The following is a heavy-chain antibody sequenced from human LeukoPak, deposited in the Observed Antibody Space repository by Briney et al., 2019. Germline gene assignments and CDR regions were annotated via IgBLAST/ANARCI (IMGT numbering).Heavy chain of an antibody. D-gene: IGHD2-15*01. Sequence: GGSLRLSCAASGFSFGSYGMHWVRQAPGKGLEWVAVISYDGSNKYYADSVKGRFTISRDNSKNTLYLQMNSLRAEDTAVYYCARAPPEFCSGGSCYYYPYCDYWGQGTLVTVSS. CDR1: GFSFGSYG. V-gene: IGHV3-30*19. CDR2: ISYDGSNK. CDR3: ARAPPEFCSGGSCYYYPYCDY. J-gene: IGHJ4*02.